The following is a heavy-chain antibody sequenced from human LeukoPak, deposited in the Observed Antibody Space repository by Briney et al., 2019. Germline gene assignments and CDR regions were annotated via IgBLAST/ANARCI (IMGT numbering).Heavy chain of an antibody. CDR3: ARDRGRGYQYYFDY. D-gene: IGHD5-18*01. CDR2: IYTSGST. J-gene: IGHJ4*02. Sequence: SETLSLTCTVSGGSISSYYWSWIRQPAGKGLEWIGRIYTSGSTNYNPSLKSRVTMSVDTSKNQFSLKLGSVTAADTAVYYCARDRGRGYQYYFDYWGQGTLVTVSS. V-gene: IGHV4-4*07. CDR1: GGSISSYY.